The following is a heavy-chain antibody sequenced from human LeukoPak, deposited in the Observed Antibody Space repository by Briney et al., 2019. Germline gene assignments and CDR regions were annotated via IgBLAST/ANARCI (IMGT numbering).Heavy chain of an antibody. Sequence: GGSLRLSCAASGFTFSSYAMSWVRQAPGKGLEWVSAISGSGGATYYADSVKGRFTISRDNSKNTLYLQMDSLRAEDTAVYYCAKGGSSGWRSGDYWGQGTLVTVSS. CDR1: GFTFSSYA. CDR2: ISGSGGAT. J-gene: IGHJ4*02. D-gene: IGHD6-19*01. V-gene: IGHV3-23*01. CDR3: AKGGSSGWRSGDY.